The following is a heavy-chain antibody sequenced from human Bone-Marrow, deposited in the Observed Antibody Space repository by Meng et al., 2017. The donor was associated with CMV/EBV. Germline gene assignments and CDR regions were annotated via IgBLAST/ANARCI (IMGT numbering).Heavy chain of an antibody. J-gene: IGHJ3*02. CDR1: GYTLTELS. CDR3: ARDREDIVGVPANDACDI. CDR2: CDTEDGET. V-gene: IGHV1-24*01. Sequence: ASVKVFCKVSGYTLTELSMHWVRQAPGKGLEWMGGCDTEDGETIYAQKFQGRVTMTEDTSTDTAYMELSNLRSEDTAVYYCARDREDIVGVPANDACDIWGQETMVTVSS. D-gene: IGHD2-2*01.